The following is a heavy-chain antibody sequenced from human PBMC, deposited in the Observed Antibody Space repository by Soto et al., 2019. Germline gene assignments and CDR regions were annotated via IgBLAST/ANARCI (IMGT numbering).Heavy chain of an antibody. CDR2: IIPIFGTA. CDR1: GGTFSSYC. D-gene: IGHD3-22*01. V-gene: IGHV1-69*13. CDR3: ATARETYYYDSSGYSPFDY. J-gene: IGHJ4*02. Sequence: SVKVSCNASGGTFSSYCISWVLHSPGEWLEWMGGIIPIFGTANYSQKFQGRVTITADESTSTAYMELSSLRSEDTAVYYCATARETYYYDSSGYSPFDYWGQGTLVTVSS.